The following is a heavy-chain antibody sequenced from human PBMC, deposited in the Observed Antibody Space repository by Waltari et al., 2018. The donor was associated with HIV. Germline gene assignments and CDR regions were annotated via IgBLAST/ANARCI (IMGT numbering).Heavy chain of an antibody. V-gene: IGHV4-61*02. CDR1: GGSISSGSYA. D-gene: IGHD6-19*01. CDR3: ARVSLAGWFDP. Sequence: QVQLQASGPGLVKPSQTLSLPCTVSGGSISSGSYAWSWIRQPAGKGLEWIGRVYTSGTTNYNPSLKSRVTISVDTSKNQISLKMRSVTAADTAVYYCARVSLAGWFDPWGQGTLVTVSS. J-gene: IGHJ5*02. CDR2: VYTSGTT.